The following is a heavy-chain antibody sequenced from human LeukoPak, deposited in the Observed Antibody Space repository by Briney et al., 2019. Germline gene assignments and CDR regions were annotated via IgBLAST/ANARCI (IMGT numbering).Heavy chain of an antibody. CDR2: ISGSGSHT. CDR1: GFSFSGYA. Sequence: GGSLRLSCAASGFSFSGYAMSWVRQAPGKGLEWVSSISGSGSHTYHADSVKGRFTISRDNSKNTPYLQMNSLRAEDTAVYYCAKDISGYYRPFDYWGQGTLVTVSS. D-gene: IGHD3-22*01. CDR3: AKDISGYYRPFDY. V-gene: IGHV3-23*01. J-gene: IGHJ4*02.